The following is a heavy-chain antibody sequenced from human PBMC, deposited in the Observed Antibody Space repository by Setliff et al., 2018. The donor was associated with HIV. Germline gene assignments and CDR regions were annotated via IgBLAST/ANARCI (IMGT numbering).Heavy chain of an antibody. CDR2: ISYDGSNK. V-gene: IGHV3-30*01. D-gene: IGHD5-12*01. CDR1: GFTFSSYA. CDR3: ARDIVATIDGLDY. J-gene: IGHJ4*02. Sequence: PGGSLRLSCAASGFTFSSYAMHWVRQAPGKGLEWVAVISYDGSNKYYADSVKGRFTISRDNSKNTLYLQMNSLRAEDTAVYYCARDIVATIDGLDYWGQGTLVTVSS.